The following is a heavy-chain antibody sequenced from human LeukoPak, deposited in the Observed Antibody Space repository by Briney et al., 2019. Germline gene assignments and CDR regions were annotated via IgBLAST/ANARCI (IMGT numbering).Heavy chain of an antibody. D-gene: IGHD6-13*01. CDR1: GFTFSRHW. CDR2: INSDGSST. J-gene: IGHJ1*01. Sequence: GGSLRLSCAASGFTFSRHWMHWVRQAPGKGLVWVSRINSDGSSTSYADSVKGRFTISRDNSKNTLYLQMNSLRAEDTAVYYCARGPQLVLGYFQHWGQGTLVTVSS. V-gene: IGHV3-74*01. CDR3: ARGPQLVLGYFQH.